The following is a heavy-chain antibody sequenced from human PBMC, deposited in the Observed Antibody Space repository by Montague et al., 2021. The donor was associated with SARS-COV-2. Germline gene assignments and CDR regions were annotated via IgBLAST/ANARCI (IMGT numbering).Heavy chain of an antibody. J-gene: IGHJ3*01. CDR3: ARGRRRVVVSGDGTAGRAVDF. V-gene: IGHV4-34*01. Sequence: SETLSLTCAVSGGSFSSYYWSWIRQPPGRGLEWIGKVNQSGTTIYNPSLKSGVTISVDTSKNQFYLRLNSVTAADTAVYYCARGRRRVVVSGDGTAGRAVDFWGQGTMVTVSS. CDR2: VNQSGTT. D-gene: IGHD2-21*01. CDR1: GGSFSSYY.